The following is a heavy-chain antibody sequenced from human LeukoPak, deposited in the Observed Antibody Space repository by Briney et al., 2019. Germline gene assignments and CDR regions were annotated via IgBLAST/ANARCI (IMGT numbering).Heavy chain of an antibody. CDR3: ARSLPLAGYYYGSGSYYAD. CDR2: IYHSGST. J-gene: IGHJ4*02. Sequence: PSETLSLTCTVSGGSISSSSYYWGWIRQPPGKGLEWIGSIYHSGSTYYNPSLKSRVTISVDTSKNQFSLKLSSVTAADTAVYYCARSLPLAGYYYGSGSYYADWGQGTLVTVSS. V-gene: IGHV4-39*07. D-gene: IGHD3-10*01. CDR1: GGSISSSSYY.